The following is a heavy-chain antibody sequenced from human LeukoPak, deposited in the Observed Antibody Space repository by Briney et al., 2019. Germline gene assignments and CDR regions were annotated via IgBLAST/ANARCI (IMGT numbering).Heavy chain of an antibody. V-gene: IGHV3-7*01. CDR1: GFTFRSYW. CDR3: ARATSGSRDGYNWRFDY. CDR2: IKQDGSEK. Sequence: GGSLRLSCAASGFTFRSYWMSWVRQAPGKGLEWVANIKQDGSEKYYVDSVKGRFTISRDNAKNSLYLQLNSLRAEDTAVYYCARATSGSRDGYNWRFDYWGQGTLVTVSS. J-gene: IGHJ4*02. D-gene: IGHD5-24*01.